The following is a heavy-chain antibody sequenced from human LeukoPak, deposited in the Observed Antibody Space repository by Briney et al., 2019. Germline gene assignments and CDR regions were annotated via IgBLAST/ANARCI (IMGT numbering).Heavy chain of an antibody. V-gene: IGHV4-34*01. Sequence: PSETLSLTCAVYGGSFSGYYWSWIRQPPGKGLEWIGEINHSGSTNYNPSLKSRVTISVDTSKNQFSLKLSSVTAADTAVYYCARGHHTEISSTSHTDSDNWFDPWGQGTLVTVSS. CDR3: ARGHHTEISSTSHTDSDNWFDP. CDR1: GGSFSGYY. D-gene: IGHD2-2*01. J-gene: IGHJ5*02. CDR2: INHSGST.